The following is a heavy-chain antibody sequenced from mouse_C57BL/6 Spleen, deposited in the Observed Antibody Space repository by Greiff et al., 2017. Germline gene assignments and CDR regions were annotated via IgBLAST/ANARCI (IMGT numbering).Heavy chain of an antibody. V-gene: IGHV1-53*01. CDR1: GYTFTSYW. D-gene: IGHD2-13*01. CDR2: INHSNGGT. J-gene: IGHJ4*01. Sequence: QVQLQQPGPELVKPGHSVSLSCTASGYTFTSYWMHWVKQRPGQGLEWIGNINHSNGGTNYNEKFKSKATLSVDKSSSTAYMQLSSLTSDDSAVYYYAGYDWAMDYWGQGTSVTVSS. CDR3: AGYDWAMDY.